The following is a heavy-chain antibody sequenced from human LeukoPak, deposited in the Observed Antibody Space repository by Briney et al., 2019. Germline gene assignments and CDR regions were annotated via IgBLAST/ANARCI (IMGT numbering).Heavy chain of an antibody. Sequence: ASVKVSCKVSGYTLTELSMHWVGQAPGKGLEWMGGFDPEDGETIYAQKFQGRVTMTEDTSTDTAYMELSSLRSEDTAVYYCATSTTYCGGDCSSLVLPFQHWGQGTLVTVSS. D-gene: IGHD2-21*02. CDR2: FDPEDGET. J-gene: IGHJ1*01. CDR1: GYTLTELS. V-gene: IGHV1-24*01. CDR3: ATSTTYCGGDCSSLVLPFQH.